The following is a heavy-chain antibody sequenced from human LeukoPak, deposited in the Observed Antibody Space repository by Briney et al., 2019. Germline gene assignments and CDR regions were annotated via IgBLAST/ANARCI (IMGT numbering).Heavy chain of an antibody. J-gene: IGHJ4*02. D-gene: IGHD6-19*01. CDR1: GGSVNSGTYY. CDR2: IYYSGST. Sequence: PSETLSLTCTVSGGSVNSGTYYWSWIRQPPGKGLEWIGSIYYSGSTNYNPSLKSRVTISVDTSKNQLSLKLNSLTAADTAVYYCARFAVANVFDYWGQGTLVTVSS. V-gene: IGHV4-61*01. CDR3: ARFAVANVFDY.